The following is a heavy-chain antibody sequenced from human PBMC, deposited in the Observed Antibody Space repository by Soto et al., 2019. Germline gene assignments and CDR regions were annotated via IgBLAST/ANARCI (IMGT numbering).Heavy chain of an antibody. CDR1: GVTFGAFA. CDR2: LIGGGGST. J-gene: IGHJ2*01. Sequence: XGSLILSCAASGVTFGAFAMAWVRQRPGSGLEWVSSLIGGGGSTYYNNSVRGRFTISRDNSNSTLFLQMNNLRAEDTAVYFCAKTHRATTVVTRHWYFDLWARGTLVTVSS. D-gene: IGHD4-17*01. V-gene: IGHV3-23*01. CDR3: AKTHRATTVVTRHWYFDL.